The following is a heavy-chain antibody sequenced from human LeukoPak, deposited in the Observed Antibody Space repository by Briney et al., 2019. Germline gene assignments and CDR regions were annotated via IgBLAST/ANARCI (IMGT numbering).Heavy chain of an antibody. Sequence: ASVKVSCKVSGYTLTELSMHWVRQAPGKGLEWMGGFDPEDGETIYAQKFQGRVTMTEDTSTDTAYMELSSLRSEDAAVYYCATGKGGKTLSYYYYYGMDVWGQGTTVTVSS. V-gene: IGHV1-24*01. D-gene: IGHD3-16*01. CDR2: FDPEDGET. CDR3: ATGKGGKTLSYYYYYGMDV. CDR1: GYTLTELS. J-gene: IGHJ6*02.